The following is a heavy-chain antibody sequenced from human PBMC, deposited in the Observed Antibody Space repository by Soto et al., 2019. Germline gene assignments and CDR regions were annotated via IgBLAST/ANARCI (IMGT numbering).Heavy chain of an antibody. V-gene: IGHV3-30-3*01. CDR2: ISYDGSNK. J-gene: IGHJ4*02. Sequence: GGSLRLSCAASGFTFSYFAIHWVRQAPGKGLEWVALISYDGSNKYYADSVKGRFTISRDNSKNTLYLQMDSLRAEDTAVYYCTREGNQYFDYWGQGTLVTVS. CDR3: TREGNQYFDY. CDR1: GFTFSYFA.